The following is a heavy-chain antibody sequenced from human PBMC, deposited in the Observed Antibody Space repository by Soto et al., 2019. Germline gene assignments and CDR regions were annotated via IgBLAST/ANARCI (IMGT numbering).Heavy chain of an antibody. J-gene: IGHJ4*02. CDR1: GFTFSNYG. CDR2: IWSDGSNK. D-gene: IGHD3-10*01. CDR3: ARDLAVGAPSD. V-gene: IGHV3-33*01. Sequence: QVQLVESGGGVVQPGRSLRLSCAASGFTFSNYGFHWVRQAPGKGQEWVAIIWSDGSNKYYADSVKGRFTISRDNSKNTLYLQMNSLRVEDTAIYYCARDLAVGAPSDWGQGTLVTVSS.